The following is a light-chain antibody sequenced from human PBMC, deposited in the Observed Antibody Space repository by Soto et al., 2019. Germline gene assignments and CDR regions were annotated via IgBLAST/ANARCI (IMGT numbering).Light chain of an antibody. Sequence: QSALTQPASVSGSPGQSITISCTGTNGDVGSYDLVSWYQRYPGEAPKLIIYEVNKRPSGISNRFSGSKSGNTASLTISGLQAEDEADYFCCSYTASDIWVFGGGTKVTVL. CDR2: EVN. CDR3: CSYTASDIWV. J-gene: IGLJ3*02. V-gene: IGLV2-23*02. CDR1: NGDVGSYDL.